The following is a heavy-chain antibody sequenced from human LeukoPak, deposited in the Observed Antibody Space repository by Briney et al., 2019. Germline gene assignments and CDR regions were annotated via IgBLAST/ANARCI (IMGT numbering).Heavy chain of an antibody. J-gene: IGHJ3*02. V-gene: IGHV4-61*02. CDR3: ARIDYSDLSHALDI. CDR2: IYTSGST. D-gene: IGHD4-11*01. CDR1: GGSISSGDYY. Sequence: SQTLSLTCTVSGGSISSGDYYWSWIRQPAGKGLEWIGRIYTSGSTNYSPSLTSRVTISRDTSKNQISLNLSSVTAADTAVYYCARIDYSDLSHALDIWGQGTMVTVSS.